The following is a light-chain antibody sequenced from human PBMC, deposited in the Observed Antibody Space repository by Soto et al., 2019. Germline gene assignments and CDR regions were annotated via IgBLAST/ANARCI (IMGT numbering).Light chain of an antibody. J-gene: IGKJ2*01. CDR3: QQYNNWPYT. CDR2: GAS. V-gene: IGKV3-15*01. CDR1: QSVSSN. Sequence: EIVMTQSPATLSVSPGERATLSCRASQSVSSNLAWYQQKPGQAPRLLIYGASTRATGIPARFSGSGSGTESTLTISSRQSEYFAVYYCQQYNNWPYTFGQGTKLEIK.